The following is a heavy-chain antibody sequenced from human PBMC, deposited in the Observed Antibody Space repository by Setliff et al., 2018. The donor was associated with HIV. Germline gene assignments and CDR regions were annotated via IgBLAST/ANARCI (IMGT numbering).Heavy chain of an antibody. CDR3: ARYGDGFDY. J-gene: IGHJ4*02. Sequence: GGSLRLSCAASGFIFSNYEMNWVRQAPGKGLEWVSYISSSGTTKYYADSVEGRFTISRDNAQNSLNLQMNNLTAEDTSVYYCARYGDGFDYWGQGTLVTVSS. CDR1: GFIFSNYE. V-gene: IGHV3-48*03. CDR2: ISSSGTTK. D-gene: IGHD2-21*02.